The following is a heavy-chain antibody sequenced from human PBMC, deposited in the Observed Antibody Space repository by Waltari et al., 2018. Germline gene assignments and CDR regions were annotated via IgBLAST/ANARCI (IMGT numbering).Heavy chain of an antibody. CDR3: ARLAAAGTYYYYYGMDV. Sequence: QVQLQESGPGLVKPSENLSLTCTVSGGSISSHYWSWIRQPPGKGLEWIGYIYYSGSTNYNPSLKSRVTISVDTSKNQFSLKLSSVTAADTAVYYCARLAAAGTYYYYYGMDVWGQGTTVTVSS. CDR2: IYYSGST. D-gene: IGHD6-13*01. J-gene: IGHJ6*02. CDR1: GGSISSHY. V-gene: IGHV4-59*11.